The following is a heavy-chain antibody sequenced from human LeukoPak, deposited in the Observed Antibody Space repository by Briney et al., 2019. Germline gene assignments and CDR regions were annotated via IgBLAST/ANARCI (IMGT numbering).Heavy chain of an antibody. CDR2: ISSIDGST. CDR3: AKDDDYGGNSAFDY. V-gene: IGHV3-23*01. CDR1: GFTFSSHG. J-gene: IGHJ4*02. D-gene: IGHD4-23*01. Sequence: GGTLRLSCAASGFTFSSHGMSWVRQAPGKGLEWVSGISSIDGSTYYADSVKGRFTVSRDNSKNALYPQMNSLRSEDTALYYCAKDDDYGGNSAFDYWGQGTLVTVSS.